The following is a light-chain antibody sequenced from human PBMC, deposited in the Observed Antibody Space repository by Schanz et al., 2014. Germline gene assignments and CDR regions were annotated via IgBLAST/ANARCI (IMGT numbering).Light chain of an antibody. CDR1: SSDVGGYNH. CDR2: DVS. V-gene: IGLV2-11*01. J-gene: IGLJ2*01. Sequence: QSALTQPPSASGSPGQSVTISCTGTSSDVGGYNHVSWYQQYPGKAPKLMIYDVSKRPSGVPDRFSGSKSGNTASLTISGLQAEDEADYYCCSYAGSYAYVIFGRGTKLTVL. CDR3: CSYAGSYAYVI.